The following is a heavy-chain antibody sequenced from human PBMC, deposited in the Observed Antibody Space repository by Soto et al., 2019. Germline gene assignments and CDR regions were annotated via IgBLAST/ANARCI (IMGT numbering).Heavy chain of an antibody. CDR2: ISEGGGTT. V-gene: IGHV3-23*01. D-gene: IGHD3-16*01. Sequence: EVQLLESGGGLIQPGGSLRLSCAASGFAFSRSAMDWVRQAPEKGLEWVSSISEGGGTTFYAGSVECRFTISRDNSKNTLYLQMNSVRADDTAVYYCAKGGYRHAYDWGRGTLVTVSS. CDR3: AKGGYRHAYD. CDR1: GFAFSRSA. J-gene: IGHJ4*02.